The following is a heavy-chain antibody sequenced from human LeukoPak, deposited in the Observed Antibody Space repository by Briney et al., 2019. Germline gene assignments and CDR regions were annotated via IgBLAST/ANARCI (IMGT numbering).Heavy chain of an antibody. Sequence: GGSLRLSCAASGFTFSSYSMNWVRQAPGKGLEWVSYISSSSSTIYYADSVKGRFTISRDNAKNSLYLQMNSLRAEDTAVYYCARAEVAAGIDVNWFDPWGQGTLVSVSS. V-gene: IGHV3-48*04. D-gene: IGHD6-13*01. CDR1: GFTFSSYS. J-gene: IGHJ5*02. CDR3: ARAEVAAGIDVNWFDP. CDR2: ISSSSSTI.